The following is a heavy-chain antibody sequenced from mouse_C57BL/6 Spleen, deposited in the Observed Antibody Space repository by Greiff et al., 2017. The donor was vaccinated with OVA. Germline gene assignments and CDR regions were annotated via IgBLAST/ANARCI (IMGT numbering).Heavy chain of an antibody. CDR1: GYTFTDYY. CDR2: ICPGSGST. J-gene: IGHJ2*01. CDR3: ARELLRYPFDY. V-gene: IGHV1-75*01. Sequence: QVQLKQSGPELVKPGASVKISCKASGYTFTDYYINWVKQRPGQGLEWIGWICPGSGSTYYNEKFKGKATLTVDKSSSTAYMLLCVLTSKVSAVYFCARELLRYPFDYWGQGTTLTVSS. D-gene: IGHD1-1*01.